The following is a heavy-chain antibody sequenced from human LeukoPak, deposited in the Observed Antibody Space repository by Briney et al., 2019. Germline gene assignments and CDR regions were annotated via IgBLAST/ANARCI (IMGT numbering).Heavy chain of an antibody. Sequence: GGSLRLSCAASGFSFGSSWMHWFRQGPGKGLVWVSRITSDGRTTIYADSVKGRFSISRDNSKNTLYLQMNSLRAEDTAVYYCARYNRGYCGDGSCVAWGQGTLVTVSS. CDR2: ITSDGRTT. CDR3: ARYNRGYCGDGSCVA. J-gene: IGHJ5*02. D-gene: IGHD2-15*01. V-gene: IGHV3-74*01. CDR1: GFSFGSSW.